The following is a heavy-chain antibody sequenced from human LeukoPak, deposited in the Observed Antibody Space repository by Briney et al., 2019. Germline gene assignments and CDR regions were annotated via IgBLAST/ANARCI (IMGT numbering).Heavy chain of an antibody. D-gene: IGHD3-10*01. Sequence: PGGSLRLSCAASGFTFSSYAMSWVRQAPGKGLEWVSGISRSSSSTYYADSVKGRFTISRDNSKNTLYLQMSSLRGEDTAVYYCAKDRDNYYATPRFDPWGQGTLDTVSS. CDR3: AKDRDNYYATPRFDP. CDR1: GFTFSSYA. CDR2: ISRSSSST. J-gene: IGHJ5*02. V-gene: IGHV3-23*01.